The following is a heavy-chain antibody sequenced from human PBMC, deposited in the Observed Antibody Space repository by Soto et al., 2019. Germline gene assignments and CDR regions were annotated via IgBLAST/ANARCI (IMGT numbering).Heavy chain of an antibody. CDR2: ISSSSSYI. CDR3: ARDGSGFGVVIEAYYYYYGMDV. D-gene: IGHD3-3*01. CDR1: GFTFSGYS. V-gene: IGHV3-21*01. J-gene: IGHJ6*02. Sequence: PGGSLRLSCSASGFTFSGYSMNWVRQAPGKGLEWVSSISSSSSYIYYADSVKGRFTISRDNAKNSLYLQMNSLRAEDTAVYYCARDGSGFGVVIEAYYYYYGMDVWGQGTTVTVSS.